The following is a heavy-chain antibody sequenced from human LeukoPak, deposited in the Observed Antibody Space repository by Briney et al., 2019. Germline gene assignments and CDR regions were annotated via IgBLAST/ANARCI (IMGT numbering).Heavy chain of an antibody. J-gene: IGHJ4*02. V-gene: IGHV1-69*04. CDR1: GGTFSSYA. CDR2: TIPILGIA. D-gene: IGHD5-24*01. Sequence: SVKVSCKASGGTFSSYAISWVRQPPGQGLEWMGRTIPILGIANYAQKFQGRVTITADKSTSTACMELSSLRSEDTAVYYCARGKLRRDGYNDFDYWGQGTLVTVSS. CDR3: ARGKLRRDGYNDFDY.